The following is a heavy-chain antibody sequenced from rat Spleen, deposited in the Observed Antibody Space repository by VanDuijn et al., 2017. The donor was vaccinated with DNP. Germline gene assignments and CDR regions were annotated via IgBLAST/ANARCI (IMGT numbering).Heavy chain of an antibody. CDR2: ITNSGGST. D-gene: IGHD1-1*01. CDR1: GFIFSNYW. J-gene: IGHJ1*01. V-gene: IGHV5-31*01. CDR3: TRDSGDWYFDF. Sequence: EVQLVESGGGPVQPGRSLKLSCVASGFIFSNYWMTWIRQAPGKGLEWVASITNSGGSTYYRDSVKGRFTFSRDNAKSTLYLQMDSLRSEDTATYYCTRDSGDWYFDFWGPGTMVTVSS.